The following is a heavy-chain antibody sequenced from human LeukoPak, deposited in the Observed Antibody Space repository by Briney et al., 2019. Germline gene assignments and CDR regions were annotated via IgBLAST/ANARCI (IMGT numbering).Heavy chain of an antibody. CDR1: GFTLSSYG. D-gene: IGHD3-3*01. J-gene: IGHJ6*02. CDR3: ARVGRGRYDFWSGYFNQGAYYYYYGMDV. V-gene: IGHV3-33*01. Sequence: GGSLRLSCAASGFTLSSYGMHWVRQAPGKGLEWVAVIWYDGSSKYYADSVKGRFTISRDNSKNTLYLQMNSLRAEDTAVYYCARVGRGRYDFWSGYFNQGAYYYYYGMDVWGQGTTVTVSS. CDR2: IWYDGSSK.